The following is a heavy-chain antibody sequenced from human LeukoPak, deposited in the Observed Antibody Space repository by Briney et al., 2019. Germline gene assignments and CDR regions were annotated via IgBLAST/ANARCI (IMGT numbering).Heavy chain of an antibody. CDR2: ISAYNGNT. D-gene: IGHD3-10*01. V-gene: IGHV1-18*01. CDR3: ARRPITMVRGVIITWFDP. J-gene: IGHJ5*02. CDR1: GYTFTSYG. Sequence: ASVKVSCKASGYTFTSYGISWVRQAPGQGLEGMGWISAYNGNTNYAQKLQGRVTMTTDASTSTAYMELRSLRSDDTAVYYCARRPITMVRGVIITWFDPWGQGTLVTVSS.